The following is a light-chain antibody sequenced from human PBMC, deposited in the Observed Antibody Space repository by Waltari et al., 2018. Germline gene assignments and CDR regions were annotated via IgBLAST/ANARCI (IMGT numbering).Light chain of an antibody. J-gene: IGKJ4*01. CDR1: QSVSSN. Sequence: EIVMTQSPAPLSVSPGERATLSCRASQSVSSNFAWYQQKPGQAPRLLLYGASTRATGIPARFSGSGSGTEFTLTISSMQSEDFAVYYCQQYNNWPLTFGGGTKVEIK. CDR2: GAS. V-gene: IGKV3-15*01. CDR3: QQYNNWPLT.